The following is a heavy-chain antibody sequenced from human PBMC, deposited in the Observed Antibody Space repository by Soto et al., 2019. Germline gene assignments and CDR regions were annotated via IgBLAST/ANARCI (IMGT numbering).Heavy chain of an antibody. V-gene: IGHV5-51*01. CDR2: IYPGDSDT. Sequence: LGESLKISCKGSGYSFTSYWIGWVRQMPGKGLEWMGIIYPGDSDTRYSPSFQGQVTISADKSISTAYLQWSSLKASDTAMYYCARLPQRFSGYYYYYYGMDVWGQGTTVTVSS. D-gene: IGHD3-22*01. CDR1: GYSFTSYW. J-gene: IGHJ6*02. CDR3: ARLPQRFSGYYYYYYGMDV.